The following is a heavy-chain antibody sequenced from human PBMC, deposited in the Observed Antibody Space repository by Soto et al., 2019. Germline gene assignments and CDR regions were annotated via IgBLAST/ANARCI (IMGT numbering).Heavy chain of an antibody. V-gene: IGHV4-30-4*01. Sequence: QVQLEESGPGLVKPSQTLSLMCTVSGVPISGSDYHWSWIRQSPGKGLVWIGYIFPRGATHYNSSLGSRITMSVETPKSQFSLRLTAVTAADTAVYFCARGSAAKRYFDLWGRGTLVTVSS. CDR3: ARGSAAKRYFDL. D-gene: IGHD5-18*01. CDR2: IFPRGAT. CDR1: GVPISGSDYH. J-gene: IGHJ2*01.